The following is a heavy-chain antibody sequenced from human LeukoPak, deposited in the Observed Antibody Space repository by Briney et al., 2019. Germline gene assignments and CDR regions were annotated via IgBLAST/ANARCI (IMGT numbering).Heavy chain of an antibody. CDR3: AREGCISTSCWGSFDY. D-gene: IGHD2-2*01. CDR2: IWYDGSNK. Sequence: HPGRSLRLSCAASGFTFSSYGMHWVRQAPGKGLEWVAVIWYDGSNKYYADSVKGRFTISRDNSKNTLYLQMNSLRAEDTAVYYCAREGCISTSCWGSFDYWGQGTLVTVSS. V-gene: IGHV3-33*01. CDR1: GFTFSSYG. J-gene: IGHJ4*02.